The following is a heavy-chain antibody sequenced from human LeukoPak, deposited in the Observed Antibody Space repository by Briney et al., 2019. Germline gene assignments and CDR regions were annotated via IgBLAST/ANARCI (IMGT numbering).Heavy chain of an antibody. CDR1: GFTFSSYW. Sequence: GGSLRLSCGASGFTFSSYWMNWVRQSPGKGLEWVANINQDGSGKYYVDSVKGRFTISRDNSKNTLYLQMNSLRAEDTAVYYCAKFRDSSGYYSPSDYWGQGTLVTVSS. D-gene: IGHD3-22*01. J-gene: IGHJ4*02. CDR2: INQDGSGK. V-gene: IGHV3-7*03. CDR3: AKFRDSSGYYSPSDY.